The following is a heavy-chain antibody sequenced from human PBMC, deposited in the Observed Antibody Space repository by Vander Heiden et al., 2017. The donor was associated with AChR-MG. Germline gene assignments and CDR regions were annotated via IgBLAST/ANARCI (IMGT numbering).Heavy chain of an antibody. CDR2: INPNSGGT. CDR1: GYTFTGYS. D-gene: IGHD2-2*01. J-gene: IGHJ6*03. Sequence: QVQLVQSGAEVKKPGASVTVSCKASGYTFTGYSLHWVRQAPGQGLEWMGRINPNSGGTNYAQKFQGRVSRTRDTSISTAYMELSRLRSDDTDVYYCARVGGVVPAAMRGFYYYMDVWGKGTTVTVSS. V-gene: IGHV1-2*01. CDR3: ARVGGVVPAAMRGFYYYMDV.